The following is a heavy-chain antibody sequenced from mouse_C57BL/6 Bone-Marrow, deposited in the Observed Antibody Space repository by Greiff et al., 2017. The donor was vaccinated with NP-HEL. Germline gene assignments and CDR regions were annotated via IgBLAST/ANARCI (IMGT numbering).Heavy chain of an antibody. CDR2: IYPGDGDT. J-gene: IGHJ4*01. V-gene: IGHV1-82*01. D-gene: IGHD1-2*01. CDR3: ARLLRLEDY. CDR1: GYAFSSSW. Sequence: VQLQQSGPELVKPGASVKISCKASGYAFSSSWMNWVKQRPGKGLEWIGRIYPGDGDTNYNGKFKGKATLTADKSSSTAYMQLSSLTSEDSAVYFCARLLRLEDYWGQGTSVTVSS.